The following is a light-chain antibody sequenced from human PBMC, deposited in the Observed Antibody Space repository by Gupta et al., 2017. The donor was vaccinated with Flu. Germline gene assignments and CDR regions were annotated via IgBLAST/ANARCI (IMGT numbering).Light chain of an antibody. J-gene: IGKJ2*01. V-gene: IGKV3-20*01. Sequence: ETVLTQSPGTLSLSPGERATLSCRASQTVSSSFLAWYQQSRGQAPRLLIYGASRRAAGIPDRFSGSGSGTDFTLTISRLDPEDFAVYFCHRDGASRYTFGQGSKVEI. CDR3: HRDGASRYT. CDR2: GAS. CDR1: QTVSSSF.